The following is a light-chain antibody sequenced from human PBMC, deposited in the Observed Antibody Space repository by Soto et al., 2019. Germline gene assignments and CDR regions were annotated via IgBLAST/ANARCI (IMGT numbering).Light chain of an antibody. CDR2: AAS. V-gene: IGKV1-17*01. CDR1: QDIRND. CDR3: LQHNSYPLT. Sequence: DTQMTQSPSSLSASVGDRVTITCRASQDIRNDLGWNQQKPGKAPKRLIYAASSLQSGVPSRFSGSGSGTEFTLTINSLQPEDFATYYCLQHNSYPLTFGPGTKVEIK. J-gene: IGKJ3*01.